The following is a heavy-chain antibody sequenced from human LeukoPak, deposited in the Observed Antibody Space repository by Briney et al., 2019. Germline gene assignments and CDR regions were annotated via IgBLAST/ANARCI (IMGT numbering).Heavy chain of an antibody. V-gene: IGHV3-23*01. Sequence: GGSLRLSCVASGFTFSSYGMSWGRQAPGKGLEWVSAIGSSGDNTYYADSVKGRFTISRDKSKNTLYPQLNSLRADDTAVYYCAKGGSWLPMDVWGQGTTVTVSS. D-gene: IGHD6-13*01. CDR1: GFTFSSYG. J-gene: IGHJ6*02. CDR2: IGSSGDNT. CDR3: AKGGSWLPMDV.